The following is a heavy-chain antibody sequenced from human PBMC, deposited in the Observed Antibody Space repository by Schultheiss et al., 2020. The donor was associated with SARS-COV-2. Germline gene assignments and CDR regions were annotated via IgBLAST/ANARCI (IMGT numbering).Heavy chain of an antibody. J-gene: IGHJ4*02. CDR2: INARSGAT. CDR3: ARDLASTSNWEFDY. D-gene: IGHD1-26*01. V-gene: IGHV1-2*04. CDR1: GFYFSGYF. Sequence: ASVKVSCKASGFYFSGYFVHWVRQAPGQGLEWLGWINARSGATTYAPKFQGLVTMTRDTSISTAYMELTRLTSDDTALYYCARDLASTSNWEFDYWGQGTLVTVSS.